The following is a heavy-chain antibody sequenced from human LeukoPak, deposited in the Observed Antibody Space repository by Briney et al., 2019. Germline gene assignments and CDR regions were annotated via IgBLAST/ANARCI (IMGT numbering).Heavy chain of an antibody. V-gene: IGHV4-61*02. J-gene: IGHJ2*01. CDR2: IYTSGST. CDR3: ARDLTVTRALDWYFDL. D-gene: IGHD4-11*01. CDR1: GGSISSGSYY. Sequence: SETLSLTCTVSGGSISSGSYYWSWIRQPAGKGLEWIGRIYTSGSTNYNPSLKTRVTISVDTSKNQFSRTLSYVTAADTAVYYCARDLTVTRALDWYFDLWGRGTLVTVSS.